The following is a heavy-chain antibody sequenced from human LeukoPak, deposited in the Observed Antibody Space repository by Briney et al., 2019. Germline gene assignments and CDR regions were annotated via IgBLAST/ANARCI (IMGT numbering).Heavy chain of an antibody. D-gene: IGHD2-15*01. Sequence: GGSLRLSCAASGFTFSSYWMSWVRQAPGKGLEWVANIKQDGSEKYYVDSVKGRFTISRDNAKNSLYLQMNSLRAEDTAVYYCARDTLYVGYDYYYMDVWGKGTTATVSS. V-gene: IGHV3-7*01. J-gene: IGHJ6*03. CDR2: IKQDGSEK. CDR3: ARDTLYVGYDYYYMDV. CDR1: GFTFSSYW.